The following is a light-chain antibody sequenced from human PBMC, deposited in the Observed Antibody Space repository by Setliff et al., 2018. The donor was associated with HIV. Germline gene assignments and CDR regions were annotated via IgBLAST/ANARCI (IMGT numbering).Light chain of an antibody. CDR2: DVT. V-gene: IGLV2-14*03. J-gene: IGLJ1*01. Sequence: AMTQPASVSGSPGQSITISCTCTSSDVAKYTYVSLYQQHPGKAHKLMIYDVTDRPSGVSDRFSGSKSGNTASLTISGLQAEDEADYYCSSYTDTTTLYVFGTGTKVT. CDR3: SSYTDTTTLYV. CDR1: SSDVAKYTY.